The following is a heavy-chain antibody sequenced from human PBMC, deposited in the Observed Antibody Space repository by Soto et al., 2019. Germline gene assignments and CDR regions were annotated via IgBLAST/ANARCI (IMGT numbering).Heavy chain of an antibody. CDR1: GGSISSYY. J-gene: IGHJ4*02. D-gene: IGHD4-17*01. CDR3: ARGVPVRFDY. Sequence: PSETLSVTCCVSGGSISSYYCSRFRQPPGKGLEWIGYIYYSGSTNYNPSLKSRVTISVDRSKNQFSLKLSSVTAADTAVYYCARGVPVRFDYWGQGTLVTVSS. V-gene: IGHV4-59*12. CDR2: IYYSGST.